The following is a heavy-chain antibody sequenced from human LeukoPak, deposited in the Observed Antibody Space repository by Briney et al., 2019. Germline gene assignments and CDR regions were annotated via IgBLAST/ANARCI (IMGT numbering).Heavy chain of an antibody. V-gene: IGHV4-30-2*01. J-gene: IGHJ5*02. D-gene: IGHD6-13*01. CDR3: ARLAAAGDWFDP. Sequence: SQTLSLTCAVSGGSISSGGYSWSWIRQPPGKGLEWIGYIYHSGSTYYNPSLKSRVTISVDRSKNQFSLKLSSVTAADTAVYYCARLAAAGDWFDPWGQGTLVTVSS. CDR2: IYHSGST. CDR1: GGSISSGGYS.